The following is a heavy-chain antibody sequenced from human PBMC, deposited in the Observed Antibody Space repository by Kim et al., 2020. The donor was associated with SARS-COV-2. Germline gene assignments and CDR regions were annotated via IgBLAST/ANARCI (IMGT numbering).Heavy chain of an antibody. CDR1: GFTFSSYS. CDR3: ARYITMVQGGRDYYYGMDV. D-gene: IGHD3-10*01. Sequence: GGSLRLSCAASGFTFSSYSMNWVRQAPGKGLEWVSYISSSSSTIYYADSVKGRFTISRDNAKNSLYLQMNSLRDEDTAVYYCARYITMVQGGRDYYYGMDVWGQGTTVTVSS. CDR2: ISSSSSTI. J-gene: IGHJ6*02. V-gene: IGHV3-48*02.